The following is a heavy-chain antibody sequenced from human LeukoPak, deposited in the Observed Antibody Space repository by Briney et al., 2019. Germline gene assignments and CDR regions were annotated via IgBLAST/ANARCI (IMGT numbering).Heavy chain of an antibody. CDR3: AREGGYSYGLYGDYYGMDV. J-gene: IGHJ6*02. V-gene: IGHV1-18*01. CDR2: ISAYNGNT. D-gene: IGHD5-18*01. Sequence: ASVKVSCKASGYTFTSYGISWVRQAPGQGLEWMGWISAYNGNTNDAQKLQGRVTMTTDTSTSTAYMELRSLRSDDTAVYYCAREGGYSYGLYGDYYGMDVWGQGTTVTVSS. CDR1: GYTFTSYG.